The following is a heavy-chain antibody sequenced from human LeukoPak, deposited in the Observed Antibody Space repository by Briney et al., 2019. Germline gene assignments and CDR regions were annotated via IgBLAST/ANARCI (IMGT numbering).Heavy chain of an antibody. Sequence: SVKVSCKASGCTFSSYAISWLRQAPGQGLEWMGGIIPIFGTANYAQIFQGRVTITTDESTRTAYMELSSLRSEDTAVYYCARVANDSSGYYYFDYWGQGTLVTVSS. J-gene: IGHJ4*02. V-gene: IGHV1-69*05. D-gene: IGHD3-22*01. CDR1: GCTFSSYA. CDR2: IIPIFGTA. CDR3: ARVANDSSGYYYFDY.